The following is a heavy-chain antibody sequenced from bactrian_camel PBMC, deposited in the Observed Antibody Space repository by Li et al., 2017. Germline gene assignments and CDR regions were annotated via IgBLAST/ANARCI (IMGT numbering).Heavy chain of an antibody. CDR1: GYSVSSGY. D-gene: IGHD7*01. V-gene: IGHV3S53*01. Sequence: HVQLVESGGGSVQVGGSLTLSCEASGYSVSSGYMAWFRQAPGKEREGVAAIDTTGMTTYTYSVKDRFTISKDNVKNKLYLQMNSLVLEDTAMYYCAADFYNLQLARSYNYWGQGTQVTV. CDR3: AADFYNLQLARSYNY. CDR2: IDTTGMT. J-gene: IGHJ4*01.